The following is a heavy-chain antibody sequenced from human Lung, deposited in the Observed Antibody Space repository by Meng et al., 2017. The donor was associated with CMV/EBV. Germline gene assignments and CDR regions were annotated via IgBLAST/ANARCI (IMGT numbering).Heavy chain of an antibody. CDR3: ARERDYYSYMDV. V-gene: IGHV4-38-2*02. CDR2: IFHGGTV. J-gene: IGHJ6*02. Sequence: GSXRLXCTISGYSITTSYFWGWVRQSPGKGLEWIGSIFHGGTVYYNPSLKSRVTISLDTSKNQFSLRLDAVTAADTAVYYCARERDYYSYMDVWVRGTPVTV. CDR1: GYSITTSYF.